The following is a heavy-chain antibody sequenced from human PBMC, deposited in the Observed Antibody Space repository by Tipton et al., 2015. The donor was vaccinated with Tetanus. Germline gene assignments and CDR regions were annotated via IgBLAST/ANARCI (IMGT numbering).Heavy chain of an antibody. CDR2: IYYRGSI. Sequence: GLVKPSETLSLTCAVSGISIGSANYYWSWIRHHPRKGLEWIGYIYYRGSIHYNPSLQSRVFISLDTSANQFSLKLNSVTAADTAVYYCARGGDTYFGSSCFYDWWGQGTRVTVSS. CDR3: ARGGDTYFGSSCFYDW. V-gene: IGHV4-31*11. CDR1: GISIGSANYY. J-gene: IGHJ4*02. D-gene: IGHD3-22*01.